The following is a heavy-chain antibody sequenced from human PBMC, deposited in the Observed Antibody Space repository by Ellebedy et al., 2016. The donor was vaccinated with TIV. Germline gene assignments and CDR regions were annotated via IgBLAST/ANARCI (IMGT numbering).Heavy chain of an antibody. V-gene: IGHV3-30-3*01. CDR2: LSYDGGRK. CDR3: ARGGLVMTTVTTRPVDW. J-gene: IGHJ4*02. CDR1: GFTFSAYA. Sequence: GESLKISCAASGFTFSAYAMHWVRQAPGKGRDWLAILSYDGGRKYYANSVKGRFTISRDNSNNTLYLQMNSLRPEDTAVYYCARGGLVMTTVTTRPVDWWGQGTLVTVSS. D-gene: IGHD4-11*01.